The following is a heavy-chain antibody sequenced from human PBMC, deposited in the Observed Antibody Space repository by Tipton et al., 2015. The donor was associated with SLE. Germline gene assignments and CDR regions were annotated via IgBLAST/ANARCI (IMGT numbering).Heavy chain of an antibody. V-gene: IGHV3-30*04. CDR2: ISSDGSNK. D-gene: IGHD3-3*01. J-gene: IGHJ4*02. Sequence: SLRLSCAASGFTFSSYAMHWVRQAPGKGLEWVAVISSDGSNKYYADSVKGRFTISRDNSKNTLYLQMNSLRAEDTAVYYCARDPGRITIFGVGWSDYWGQGTLVTVSS. CDR1: GFTFSSYA. CDR3: ARDPGRITIFGVGWSDY.